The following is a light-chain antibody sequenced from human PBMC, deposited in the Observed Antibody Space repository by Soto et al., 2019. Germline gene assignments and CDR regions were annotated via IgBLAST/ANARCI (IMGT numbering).Light chain of an antibody. CDR3: QQYGSSLSWT. J-gene: IGKJ1*01. CDR1: QSVSSSY. CDR2: GAS. V-gene: IGKV3-20*01. Sequence: ENVLKQSPGTLSFSPGERATLSCRASQSVSSSYLAWYQQKPGQAPRLLIYGASSRATVIPDRFSGSGSGTDFTLTISRLEPEDFAVYYCQQYGSSLSWTFGHGTKVEIK.